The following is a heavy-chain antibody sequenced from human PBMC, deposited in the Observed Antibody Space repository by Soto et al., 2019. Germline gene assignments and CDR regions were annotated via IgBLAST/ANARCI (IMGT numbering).Heavy chain of an antibody. D-gene: IGHD3-22*01. CDR2: ISSRGNTI. J-gene: IGHJ4*02. Sequence: QVQLVESGGGLVQTSGSLRIACVASGFTFSDYYMSWVRQAPGKGLEWVSYISSRGNTIYYADSVKGRFTISRDNAKNSVYLQMNSLRAEDTALYFFAKMSSENYYDPVFSWGQGTLVTVSS. CDR3: AKMSSENYYDPVFS. CDR1: GFTFSDYY. V-gene: IGHV3-11*01.